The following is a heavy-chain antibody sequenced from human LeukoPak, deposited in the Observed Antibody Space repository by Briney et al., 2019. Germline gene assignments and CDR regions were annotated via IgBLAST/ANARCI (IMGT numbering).Heavy chain of an antibody. V-gene: IGHV1-46*01. J-gene: IGHJ5*02. CDR1: GYTFTSYY. CDR3: ARDRITMVRGVYNWFDP. CDR2: INPSGGST. D-gene: IGHD3-10*01. Sequence: ASVKVSCKASGYTFTSYYMHWVRQAPGQGLEWMGIINPSGGSTSYAQKFQGRVTMTRDTSTSTVYMELSSLRSEDTAVYYCARDRITMVRGVYNWFDPWGQGTLVTGSS.